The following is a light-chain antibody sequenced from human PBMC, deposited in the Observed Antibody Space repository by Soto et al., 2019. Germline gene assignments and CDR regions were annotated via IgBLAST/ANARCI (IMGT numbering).Light chain of an antibody. Sequence: EIVLTQSPGTLSLSPGERATLSCRASQSVSNNYLAWYQQKPGQAPRLLIYGASNRATGIPDRFSGSGSGTDFTLTIRRLEPEDFASYYCKQTRAYPSTFGGGTKVDIK. CDR2: GAS. V-gene: IGKV3-20*01. J-gene: IGKJ4*01. CDR3: KQTRAYPST. CDR1: QSVSNNY.